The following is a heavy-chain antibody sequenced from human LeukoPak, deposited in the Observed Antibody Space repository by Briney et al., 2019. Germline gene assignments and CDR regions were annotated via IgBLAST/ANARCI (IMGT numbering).Heavy chain of an antibody. Sequence: GGSLRLSCAASGFTFSRHGMHWVRQAPGKGLEWVAFIRYDGSNKYYADSVKGRFTISRDNSKNTLYLQMNSLRAEDTAVYYCAKDSPTRYCSSTSCYFSWGQGTLVTVSS. D-gene: IGHD2-2*01. CDR3: AKDSPTRYCSSTSCYFS. CDR1: GFTFSRHG. V-gene: IGHV3-30*02. J-gene: IGHJ5*02. CDR2: IRYDGSNK.